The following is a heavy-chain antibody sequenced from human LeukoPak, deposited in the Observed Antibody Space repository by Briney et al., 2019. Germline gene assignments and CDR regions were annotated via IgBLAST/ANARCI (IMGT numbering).Heavy chain of an antibody. J-gene: IGHJ4*02. CDR3: SGNKEYYEENN. CDR1: GGSISSYY. V-gene: IGHV4-59*08. D-gene: IGHD3-22*01. Sequence: SETLSLTCTVSGGSISSYYWSWIRQPPGKGLEWIGYIYYSGSTYYNPSVESRVTITADTSKNQFSLKLISVTAADTAVYYCSGNKEYYEENNWGQGTQVTVSS. CDR2: IYYSGST.